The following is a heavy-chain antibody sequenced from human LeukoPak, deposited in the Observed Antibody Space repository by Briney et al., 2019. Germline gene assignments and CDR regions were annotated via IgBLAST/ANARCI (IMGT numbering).Heavy chain of an antibody. J-gene: IGHJ6*02. CDR1: GFTVSSNF. CDR3: ARAISHSNYGVDV. D-gene: IGHD6-13*01. Sequence: GGSLRLSCAASGFTVSSNFMGWVRQAPGKGLVWVSRINSDGSSTSFADSVKGRFTISRDNAKNTLYLQMNSLRAEDTAVYYCARAISHSNYGVDVWGQGTTVTVSS. CDR2: INSDGSST. V-gene: IGHV3-74*01.